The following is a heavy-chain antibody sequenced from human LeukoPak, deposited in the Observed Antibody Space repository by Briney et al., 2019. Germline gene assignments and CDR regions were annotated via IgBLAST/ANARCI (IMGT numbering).Heavy chain of an antibody. Sequence: SETLSLTCTVSGGSISSYYWSWIRQPPGKGLEWIGYIYYSGSTNYNPSLKSRVTISVDTSKNQFSLKLSSVAAADTAVYYCARDCGGDCRNWFDPWGQGTLVTVSS. D-gene: IGHD2-21*02. CDR1: GGSISSYY. V-gene: IGHV4-59*01. J-gene: IGHJ5*02. CDR2: IYYSGST. CDR3: ARDCGGDCRNWFDP.